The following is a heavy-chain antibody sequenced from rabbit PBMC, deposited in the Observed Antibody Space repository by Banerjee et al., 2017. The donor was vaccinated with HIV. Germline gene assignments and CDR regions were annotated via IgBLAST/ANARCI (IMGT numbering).Heavy chain of an antibody. Sequence: QEQLEESGGDLVQPGGSLTLSCKASGFSFSGGQDMCWVRQAPGKGLEWIACIYGGADSTYYATWAKGRFTISKTSSTTVTLQMTSLTAADTATYFCARGGDAGYVYYKLWGPGTLVTVS. CDR1: GFSFSGGQD. CDR3: ARGGDAGYVYYKL. J-gene: IGHJ4*01. V-gene: IGHV1S45*01. D-gene: IGHD6-1*01. CDR2: IYGGADST.